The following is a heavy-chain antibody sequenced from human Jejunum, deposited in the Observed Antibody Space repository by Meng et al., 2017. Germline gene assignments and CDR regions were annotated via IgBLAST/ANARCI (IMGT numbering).Heavy chain of an antibody. J-gene: IGHJ4*02. CDR3: TTVSNYYGSGSSVPDY. V-gene: IGHV3-15*01. D-gene: IGHD3-10*01. CDR1: GFSFTNAW. Sequence: GELLKTSCAAAGFSFTNAWKSWVRQAPGKGLGWVGRIKSKTDGGTTDYVAPVKGRSPIPRVDSKNTLYLQMNSLKAEDTAVYYCTTVSNYYGSGSSVPDYWGRGTLVTVSS. CDR2: IKSKTDGGTT.